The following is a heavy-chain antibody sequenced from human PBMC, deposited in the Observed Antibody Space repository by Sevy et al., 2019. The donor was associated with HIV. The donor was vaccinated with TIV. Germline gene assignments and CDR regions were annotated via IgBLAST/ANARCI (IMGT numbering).Heavy chain of an antibody. V-gene: IGHV5-51*01. J-gene: IGHJ5*01. CDR2: IFPGNSDT. CDR3: ARGRPVTPVDWLDS. CDR1: GYTFSSFW. Sequence: GESLKISCKGSGYTFSSFWIGWARQMPGKGLEWMGIIFPGNSDTRYSPSFQGQVTISVDKATSTAYLQWSSLKASDTAVYYCARGRPVTPVDWLDSWGQGTLVTVSS. D-gene: IGHD3-10*01.